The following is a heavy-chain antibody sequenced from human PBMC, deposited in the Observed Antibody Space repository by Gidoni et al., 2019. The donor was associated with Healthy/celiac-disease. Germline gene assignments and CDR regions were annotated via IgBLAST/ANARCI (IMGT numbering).Heavy chain of an antibody. CDR3: ARVDITYYDFWSGSWGYFDL. CDR2: INPNSGGT. J-gene: IGHJ2*01. D-gene: IGHD3-3*01. Sequence: QVQLVQSGAEVKKPGASVKVFCKASGYTFTGYYMTWVRQAPGQGLEWMGWINPNSGGTTYAQKFQGRVTMTRDTSISTAYMELSRLRSDDTAVYYCARVDITYYDFWSGSWGYFDLWGRGTLVTVSS. CDR1: GYTFTGYY. V-gene: IGHV1-2*02.